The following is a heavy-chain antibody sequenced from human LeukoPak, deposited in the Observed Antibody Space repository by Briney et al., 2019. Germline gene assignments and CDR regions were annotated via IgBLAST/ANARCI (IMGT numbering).Heavy chain of an antibody. V-gene: IGHV3-23*01. CDR3: AKDLFSELVPSYNYAHYFDY. J-gene: IGHJ4*02. CDR1: GFTFSSYA. CDR2: ISGSGGST. D-gene: IGHD5-24*01. Sequence: GGSLRLSCAASGFTFSSYAMSWVRQAPGKGLEWVSAISGSGGSTYYADSVKGRFTISRDNSKNTLYLQMNSLRAEDTAVYYCAKDLFSELVPSYNYAHYFDYWGQGTLVTVSS.